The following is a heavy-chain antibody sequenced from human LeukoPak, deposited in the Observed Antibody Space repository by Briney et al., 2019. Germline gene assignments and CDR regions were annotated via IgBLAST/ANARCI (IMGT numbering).Heavy chain of an antibody. J-gene: IGHJ1*01. Sequence: GGSLRLSCAASGFTFSSYAMSWVRQAPEKGLEWVSTISGSGGSTYYTDSVRGRFTISRDNSKNTLYLQMNSLRAEDTAVYYCARDGGPIAVAGMIYFQHWGQGTLVTVSS. CDR1: GFTFSSYA. CDR3: ARDGGPIAVAGMIYFQH. D-gene: IGHD6-19*01. CDR2: ISGSGGST. V-gene: IGHV3-23*01.